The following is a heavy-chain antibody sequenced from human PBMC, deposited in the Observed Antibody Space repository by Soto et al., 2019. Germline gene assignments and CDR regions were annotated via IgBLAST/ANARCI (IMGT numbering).Heavy chain of an antibody. CDR3: AGDSGVGAATNWLDS. CDR1: GASISNFY. CDR2: IFISGNT. D-gene: IGHD2-15*01. J-gene: IGHJ5*01. Sequence: QVQLQESGPGLVKASETLSLTCTVSGASISNFYWSWIRQPAGKGLEWIGRIFISGNTNYNPSLKSRVPMSIDTSKNHFSLNLRSVTAADTAVYYCAGDSGVGAATNWLDSWSEGTQVTVSS. V-gene: IGHV4-4*07.